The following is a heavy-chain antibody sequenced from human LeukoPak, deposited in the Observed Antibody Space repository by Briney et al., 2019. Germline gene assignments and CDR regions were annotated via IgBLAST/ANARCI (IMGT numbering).Heavy chain of an antibody. V-gene: IGHV1-2*02. D-gene: IGHD3-22*01. Sequence: GASVKVSCKASGYTFTGYYMHWVRQAPGQGLEWMGWINPNSGGTNYAQKFQGRVTMTRDTSISTAYMELSRLRSDDTAVYYCASLSALNYYDSSGYLGYWGQGTLVTVSS. J-gene: IGHJ4*02. CDR2: INPNSGGT. CDR3: ASLSALNYYDSSGYLGY. CDR1: GYTFTGYY.